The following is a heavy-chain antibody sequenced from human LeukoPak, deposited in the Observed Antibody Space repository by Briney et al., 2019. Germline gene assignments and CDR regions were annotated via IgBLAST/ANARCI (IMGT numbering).Heavy chain of an antibody. CDR2: SGNDGST. CDR3: ASQTKYYSGSAGSYWGAFDL. V-gene: IGHV3-43*02. Sequence: PGGSLTLACAVSGLTFYDQSKHWDRHPPGTGLGWVCLSGNDGSTNYDDTVRGQFPISRDIRKNPLYLEMSSLRTEDTALYHCASQTKYYSGSAGSYWGAFDLWGQGTMVTVSS. J-gene: IGHJ3*01. CDR1: GLTFYDQS. D-gene: IGHD3-10*01.